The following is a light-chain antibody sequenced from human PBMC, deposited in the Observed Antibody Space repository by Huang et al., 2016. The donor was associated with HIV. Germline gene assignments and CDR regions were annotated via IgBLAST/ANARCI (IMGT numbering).Light chain of an antibody. CDR2: GAS. CDR3: QQYNNWPWT. CDR1: QSVSSN. J-gene: IGKJ1*01. Sequence: EKVMTQSPATLSVSPGERATLSCRASQSVSSNLAWYQQKPGQAPRLLMYGASTRATGIPAMFSGSGSGTEFTLTISSLQSEDFAVYYCQQYNNWPWTFGQGTKVEIK. V-gene: IGKV3-15*01.